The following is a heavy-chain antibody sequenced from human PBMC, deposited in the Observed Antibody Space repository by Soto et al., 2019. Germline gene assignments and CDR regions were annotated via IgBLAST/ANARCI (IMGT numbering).Heavy chain of an antibody. D-gene: IGHD2-15*01. CDR3: ARHTPAISISDH. CDR2: IYDSGST. CDR1: GGSIISYY. J-gene: IGHJ4*02. Sequence: PSETLSLTCTVSGGSIISYYWSWIRQPPGKGLEWIGYIYDSGSTSYNPSLKSRVTISVDTSKNQFSLKLSSVTAADTAVYYCARHTPAISISDHWGQGTLVTAPQ. V-gene: IGHV4-59*08.